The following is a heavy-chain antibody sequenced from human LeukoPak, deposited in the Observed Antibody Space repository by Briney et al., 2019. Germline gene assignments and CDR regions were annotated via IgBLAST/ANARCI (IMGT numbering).Heavy chain of an antibody. CDR3: AKDRSSSLYYYYYMDV. J-gene: IGHJ6*03. CDR2: ISGSGGST. V-gene: IGHV3-23*01. CDR1: GFTFSSYA. D-gene: IGHD6-13*01. Sequence: GGSLRLSCAASGFTFSSYARSWVRQAPGKGLEWVSAISGSGGSTYYADSVKGRFTISRDNSKNTLYLQMNSLRAEDTAVYYCAKDRSSSLYYYYYMDVWGKGTTVTVSS.